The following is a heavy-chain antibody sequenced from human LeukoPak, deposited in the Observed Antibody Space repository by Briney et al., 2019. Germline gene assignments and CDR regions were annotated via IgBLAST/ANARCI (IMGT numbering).Heavy chain of an antibody. CDR2: IRKDGSRE. CDR3: AKDTNYDILTGSTSYDY. CDR1: GFTLDSYW. J-gene: IGHJ4*02. Sequence: GGSLRLSCAASGFTLDSYWMTWVRQAPGKGLEWVANIRKDGSRESYVDSVKGRFTVSRDNAKNSLYLQMNSLRAEDTALYYCAKDTNYDILTGSTSYDYWGQGTLVTVSS. D-gene: IGHD3-9*01. V-gene: IGHV3-7*03.